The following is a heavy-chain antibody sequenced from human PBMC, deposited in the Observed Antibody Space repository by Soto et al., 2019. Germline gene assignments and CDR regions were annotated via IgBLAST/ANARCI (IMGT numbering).Heavy chain of an antibody. J-gene: IGHJ6*02. CDR2: ISYDGSNK. CDR3: AKVQRVDYYDSSGYYGHHYYYYGMDV. D-gene: IGHD3-22*01. Sequence: QVQLVESGGGVVQPGRSLRLSCAASGFTFSSYGMHWVRQAPGKGLEWVAVISYDGSNKYYADSVKGRFTISRDNSTSTLYQKMNSLRAEDTAVYYCAKVQRVDYYDSSGYYGHHYYYYGMDVWGQGTTVTVSS. V-gene: IGHV3-30*18. CDR1: GFTFSSYG.